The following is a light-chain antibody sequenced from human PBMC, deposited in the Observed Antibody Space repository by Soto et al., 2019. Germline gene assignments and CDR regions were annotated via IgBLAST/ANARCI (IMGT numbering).Light chain of an antibody. Sequence: EVVMSQSPLSLPVTLGQPASISCRSSQSLVKTDGITYLNWFHQRPGQSPRRLINRVSRRDSGVPDRFSGSGSGTDFTLKISRVEAEDVGVYYCMQGTSWPWTFGQGTKVDI. J-gene: IGKJ1*01. CDR3: MQGTSWPWT. CDR2: RVS. V-gene: IGKV2-30*01. CDR1: QSLVKTDGITY.